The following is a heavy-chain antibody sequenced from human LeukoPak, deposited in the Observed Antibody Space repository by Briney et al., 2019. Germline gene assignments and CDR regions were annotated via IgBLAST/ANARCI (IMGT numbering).Heavy chain of an antibody. V-gene: IGHV4-59*01. Sequence: SETLPLTCTVSGDSISNYYWSWIRQPPGKGLEWIAYIDCRGSTTYNPSLRSRITISVDTSRNQFSLKLTSVTAADTAVYYCAREKRSYYDFWSGYYPETYYYYGMDVWGQGTTVTVSS. CDR1: GDSISNYY. CDR3: AREKRSYYDFWSGYYPETYYYYGMDV. J-gene: IGHJ6*02. CDR2: IDCRGST. D-gene: IGHD3-3*01.